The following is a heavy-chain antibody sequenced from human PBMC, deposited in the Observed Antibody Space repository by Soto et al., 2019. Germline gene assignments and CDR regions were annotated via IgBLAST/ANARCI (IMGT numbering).Heavy chain of an antibody. CDR3: ARVQSGYDFAY. Sequence: QVQLVQSGAEVKKPGASVKVSCKAAGYTFTRYGINRVRQAPGQGLEWMGWISAYNGNTHYAQKLQGRVTMTTDTSTSTAYMELRSLRTDDTAVYYCARVQSGYDFAYWGQGTLVTVSS. J-gene: IGHJ4*02. D-gene: IGHD5-12*01. V-gene: IGHV1-18*01. CDR1: GYTFTRYG. CDR2: ISAYNGNT.